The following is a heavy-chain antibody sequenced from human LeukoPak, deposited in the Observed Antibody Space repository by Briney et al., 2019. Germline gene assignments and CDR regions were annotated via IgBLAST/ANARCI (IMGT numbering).Heavy chain of an antibody. CDR1: RYLLGVYA. Sequence: SGVSERLLCTAWRYLLGVYAMLWAPQAPGKGLVGVGFMRSKAYGGTPEYAAAVKGRFTISRDDSRSIAYLQLNSLKIEGTALYYCAGGGSWKGWFDPWGQGSLVTVSA. D-gene: IGHD6-6*01. V-gene: IGHV3-49*04. J-gene: IGHJ5*02. CDR2: MRSKAYGGTP. CDR3: AGGGSWKGWFDP.